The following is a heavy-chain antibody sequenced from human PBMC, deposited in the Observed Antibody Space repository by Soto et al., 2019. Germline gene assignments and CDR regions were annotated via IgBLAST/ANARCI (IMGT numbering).Heavy chain of an antibody. CDR3: ATRGPGTYFDY. D-gene: IGHD6-13*01. Sequence: EVQLLDSGGGLVQPGGSLRLSCAASGFTFSSYAMNWVRQAPGKGLEWVSVISGSGGSTYYADSVKGRFTISRDNSRNTLYLTMNSLRAEETAVYYCATRGPGTYFDYWGQGTLVTVSS. J-gene: IGHJ4*02. CDR1: GFTFSSYA. V-gene: IGHV3-23*01. CDR2: ISGSGGST.